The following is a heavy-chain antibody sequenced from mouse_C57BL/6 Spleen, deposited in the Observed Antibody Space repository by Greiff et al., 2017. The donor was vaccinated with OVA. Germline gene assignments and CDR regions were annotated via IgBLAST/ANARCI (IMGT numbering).Heavy chain of an antibody. Sequence: VQLKQSGPGLVKPSQSLSLTCSVTGYSITSGYYWNWIRQFPGNKLEWMGYISYDGSNNYNPSLKNRISITRDTSKNQFFLKLNSVTTEDTATYYCARPLDYVLFAYWGQGTLVTVSA. CDR3: ARPLDYVLFAY. J-gene: IGHJ3*01. V-gene: IGHV3-6*01. CDR2: ISYDGSN. D-gene: IGHD2-4*01. CDR1: GYSITSGYY.